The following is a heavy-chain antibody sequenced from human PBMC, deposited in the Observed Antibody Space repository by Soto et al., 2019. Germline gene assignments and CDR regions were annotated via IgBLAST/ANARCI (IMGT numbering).Heavy chain of an antibody. V-gene: IGHV3-30-3*01. CDR2: ISYDGSNK. Sequence: QVQLVESGGGVVQPGRSLRLSCAASGFTFSSYAMHWVRQAPGKGLEWVAVISYDGSNKYYADSGKGRFTISRDNSKNTLYLQMNSLRDEDTAVYYCARERYSSSWYGWFDPWGQGTLVTVSS. CDR3: ARERYSSSWYGWFDP. J-gene: IGHJ5*02. D-gene: IGHD6-13*01. CDR1: GFTFSSYA.